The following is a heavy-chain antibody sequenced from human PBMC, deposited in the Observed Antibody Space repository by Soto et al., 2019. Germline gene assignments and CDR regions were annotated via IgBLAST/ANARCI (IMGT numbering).Heavy chain of an antibody. J-gene: IGHJ4*02. CDR2: IYSGGST. Sequence: SLRLSRAAYGFTVSSNYMSWVRQAPGKGLEWVSVIYSGGSTYYADSVKGRFTISRDNSKNTLYLQMNSLRAEDTAVYYCARDGRNYDSLTGYFYWGQGTLVTVS. D-gene: IGHD3-9*01. V-gene: IGHV3-53*01. CDR3: ARDGRNYDSLTGYFY. CDR1: GFTVSSNY.